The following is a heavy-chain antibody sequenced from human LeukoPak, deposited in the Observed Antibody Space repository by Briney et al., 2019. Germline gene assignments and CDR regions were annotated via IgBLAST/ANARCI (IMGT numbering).Heavy chain of an antibody. Sequence: GGSLRLSCAASGFTFSSYSMNWVRQAPGKGLEWVLSISSSSSYIYYADSVKGRFTISRDNAKNSLYLQMNSLRAEDTAVYYCARVGITMVRLTFNAFDIWGQGTMVTVSS. CDR2: ISSSSSYI. CDR3: ARVGITMVRLTFNAFDI. J-gene: IGHJ3*02. V-gene: IGHV3-21*01. CDR1: GFTFSSYS. D-gene: IGHD3-10*01.